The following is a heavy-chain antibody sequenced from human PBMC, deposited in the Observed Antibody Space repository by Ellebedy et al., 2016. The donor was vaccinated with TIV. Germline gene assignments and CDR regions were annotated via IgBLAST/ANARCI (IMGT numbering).Heavy chain of an antibody. CDR2: INPSGGST. V-gene: IGHV1-46*01. D-gene: IGHD1-26*01. CDR3: ARELVVVGATRPRGDAFDI. CDR1: GYTFTSYY. J-gene: IGHJ3*02. Sequence: ASVKVSXKASGYTFTSYYMHWVRQAPGQGLEWMGIINPSGGSTSYAQKFQGRVTMTRDTSTSTVYMELSSLRSEDTAVYYCARELVVVGATRPRGDAFDIWGQGTMVTVSS.